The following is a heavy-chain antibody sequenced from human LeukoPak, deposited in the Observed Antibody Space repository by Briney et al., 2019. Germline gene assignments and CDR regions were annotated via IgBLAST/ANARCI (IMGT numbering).Heavy chain of an antibody. CDR2: INAGNDNT. CDR1: GYTFTSYA. V-gene: IGHV1-3*01. J-gene: IGHJ5*02. Sequence: ASVKLSCKASGYTFTSYAMQWVRQAPGQRLEWMGWINAGNDNTKYSQKFQGRVTITRATSASTAYMELSSLRSEDTAVYYCARDLGYCTGGTCYPNWFDPWGQGTLVTVSS. CDR3: ARDLGYCTGGTCYPNWFDP. D-gene: IGHD2-15*01.